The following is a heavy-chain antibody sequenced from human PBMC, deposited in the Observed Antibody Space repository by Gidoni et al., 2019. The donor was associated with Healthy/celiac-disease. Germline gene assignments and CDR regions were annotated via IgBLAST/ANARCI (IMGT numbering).Heavy chain of an antibody. D-gene: IGHD3-10*01. Sequence: QVQLQESGPGLVKPSETLSLTCTVSGGSISSYYWSWIRQPPGKGLEWIGHIYYSGSTNYNPSLKSRVTISVDTSKNQFSLKLSSVTAADTAVYYCARAFGELLPVDYWGQGTLVTVSS. CDR3: ARAFGELLPVDY. V-gene: IGHV4-59*01. J-gene: IGHJ4*02. CDR2: IYYSGST. CDR1: GGSISSYY.